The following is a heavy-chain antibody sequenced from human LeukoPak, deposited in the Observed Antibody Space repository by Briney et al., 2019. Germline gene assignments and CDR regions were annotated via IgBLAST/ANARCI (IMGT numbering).Heavy chain of an antibody. D-gene: IGHD3-10*01. CDR2: ISWNSGSI. Sequence: GGSLRLSCAASGFTFDDYAMHWVRQAPGKGLEWVSGISWNSGSIGYADSVKGRFTISRDNAKNSLYLQMNSLRAEDTALYYCAKSNRNMVRGPAFDYWGQGTLVTVSS. V-gene: IGHV3-9*01. CDR3: AKSNRNMVRGPAFDY. J-gene: IGHJ4*02. CDR1: GFTFDDYA.